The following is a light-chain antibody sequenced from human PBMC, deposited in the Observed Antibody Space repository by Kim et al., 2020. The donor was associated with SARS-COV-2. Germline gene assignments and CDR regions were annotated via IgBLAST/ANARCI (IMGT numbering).Light chain of an antibody. CDR3: GTWDSSLSAWV. CDR1: SSNIGKHH. J-gene: IGLJ3*02. Sequence: GRRVTISCSGSSSNIGKHHVLWYQQLPGTVPKLLIYDNNKRPSGIPDRFSGSKSGTSATLDITGLQTGDEADYHCGTWDSSLSAWVFGGGTQLTVL. V-gene: IGLV1-51*01. CDR2: DNN.